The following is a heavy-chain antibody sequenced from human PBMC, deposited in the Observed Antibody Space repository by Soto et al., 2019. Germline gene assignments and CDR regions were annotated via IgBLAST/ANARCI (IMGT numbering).Heavy chain of an antibody. CDR1: GFSFSSYG. Sequence: QVQLVXSGGGVVQPGRSLRLSCAASGFSFSSYGMHWVXXXPXXXXXXXVVVSFEGITKHYADSVKGQFTISRDNSKNTMXXHXNSXXXEXXAXXXXXXXXXXXXXXXXXMDXWGQGTTVTVSS. CDR2: VSFEGITK. CDR3: XXXXXXXXXXXXXMDX. J-gene: IGHJ6*01. V-gene: IGHV3-30*03.